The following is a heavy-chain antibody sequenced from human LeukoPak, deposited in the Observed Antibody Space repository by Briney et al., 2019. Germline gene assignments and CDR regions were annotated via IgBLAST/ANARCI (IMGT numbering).Heavy chain of an antibody. V-gene: IGHV3-23*01. Sequence: GGSLRLSCGASGLTVSSYAMSWVRQAPGKGLEWVSTIIGSAANTYYADSVKGRFTISRDDPKNTVYLQMNSLRAEDTAVYSCAKYTSGTSYRGLDQWGHGTLVTVSS. J-gene: IGHJ4*01. CDR3: AKYTSGTSYRGLDQ. D-gene: IGHD3-10*01. CDR1: GLTVSSYA. CDR2: IIGSAANT.